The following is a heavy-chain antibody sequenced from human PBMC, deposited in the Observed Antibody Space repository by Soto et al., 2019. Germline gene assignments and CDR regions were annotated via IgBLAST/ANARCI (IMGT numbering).Heavy chain of an antibody. J-gene: IGHJ4*02. Sequence: QVQLVESGGGVVQPGRSLRLSCAASGFTLSSYGMHWVRQTPGRGLEWVAVISYDGGNKQYADSVKDRFTISRDNSKNTRNPQMDSLRGGDTAVYYCARGRGSRNHDPGGDWGPGTLVIVSS. D-gene: IGHD2-8*02. CDR3: ARGRGSRNHDPGGD. CDR1: GFTLSSYG. V-gene: IGHV3-30*03. CDR2: ISYDGGNK.